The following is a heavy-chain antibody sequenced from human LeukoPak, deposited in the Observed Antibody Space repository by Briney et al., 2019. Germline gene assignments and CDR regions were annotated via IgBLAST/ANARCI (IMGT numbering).Heavy chain of an antibody. D-gene: IGHD1-26*01. CDR1: GGSINNYY. CDR3: ARGEHTCDY. Sequence: SETLSLTCTVSGGSINNYYWNWIRQSAGKGLEWIGRISDSGYTNYNPSVQSRLSMSVDTSKNQLSLRLTSVTAADTAVYYCARGEHTCDYWGQGTLVSVSS. V-gene: IGHV4-4*07. J-gene: IGHJ4*02. CDR2: ISDSGYT.